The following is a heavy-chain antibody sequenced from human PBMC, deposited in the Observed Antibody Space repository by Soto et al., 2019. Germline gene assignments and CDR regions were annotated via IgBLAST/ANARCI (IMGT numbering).Heavy chain of an antibody. Sequence: PGGSLRLSCAASGFTFDDYGLSWVRQSPGKGLEWVPGINWNGGFTAYADSVKGRFSISRDNAKTSFYLQMNSLRVEDTALYLCARCAPHLDYGGGGTYKTGHDFGGGGTLVTVSS. CDR3: ARCAPHLDYGGGGTYKTGHDF. CDR1: GFTFDDYG. V-gene: IGHV3-20*04. J-gene: IGHJ4*02. CDR2: INWNGGFT. D-gene: IGHD3-16*01.